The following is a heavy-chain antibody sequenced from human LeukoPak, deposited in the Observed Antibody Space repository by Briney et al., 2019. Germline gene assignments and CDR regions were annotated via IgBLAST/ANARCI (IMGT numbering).Heavy chain of an antibody. J-gene: IGHJ4*02. CDR3: AKDLTAAGTKYFDY. D-gene: IGHD6-13*01. V-gene: IGHV3-9*01. CDR1: GFTFDDYA. CDR2: ISWNSGSI. Sequence: GRSLRLSCAVSGFTFDDYAMHWVRQAPGKGLEWVSGISWNSGSIGYADSVKGRFTISRDNAKNSLYLQMNSLRAEDTALYYCAKDLTAAGTKYFDYWGQGTLVTVSS.